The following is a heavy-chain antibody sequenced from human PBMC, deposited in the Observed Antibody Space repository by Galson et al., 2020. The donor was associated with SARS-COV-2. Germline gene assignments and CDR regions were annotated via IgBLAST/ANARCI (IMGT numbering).Heavy chain of an antibody. CDR2: IHYSGTT. J-gene: IGHJ4*02. CDR1: GGSISPYY. V-gene: IGHV4-59*01. D-gene: IGHD3-22*01. CDR3: TRVAVHGYSDY. Sequence: SETLSLTCNVSGGSISPYYWSWIRQAPEQGLEWIAYIHYSGTTRYNPSLESRVTISVDTSKNQFSLRLNSVTAADTAVYYCTRVAVHGYSDYWGQGALVTVSS.